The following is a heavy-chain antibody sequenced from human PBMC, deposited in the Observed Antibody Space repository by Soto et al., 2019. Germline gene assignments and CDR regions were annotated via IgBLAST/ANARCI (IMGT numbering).Heavy chain of an antibody. J-gene: IGHJ4*02. Sequence: GGSLTLSCATAGCPLSNYGLYEVRQAPGKGLEWVANIKQDGSEKFYVDSVKGPLTISRDNAKNSLYLQTNGLRVEDMAVYYCARIVGATTWYFDYWGQGTLVIVCS. V-gene: IGHV3-7*01. CDR3: ARIVGATTWYFDY. D-gene: IGHD1-26*01. CDR1: GCPLSNYG. CDR2: IKQDGSEK.